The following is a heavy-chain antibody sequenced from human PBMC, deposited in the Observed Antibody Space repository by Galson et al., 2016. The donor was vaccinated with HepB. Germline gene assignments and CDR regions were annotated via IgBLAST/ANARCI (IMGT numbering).Heavy chain of an antibody. V-gene: IGHV7-4-1*02. CDR2: IDTNTGNP. CDR3: ARPIHLGGYYYYGMDV. CDR1: GYTFVSHG. Sequence: SVKVSCKASGYTFVSHGISWVRQAPGQGLEWMGWIDTNTGNPTYAQGFTGRFVFSLDTSVSTAYLQISSLKAEDTAVYYCARPIHLGGYYYYGMDVWGQGTTVTVSS. D-gene: IGHD3-16*01. J-gene: IGHJ6*02.